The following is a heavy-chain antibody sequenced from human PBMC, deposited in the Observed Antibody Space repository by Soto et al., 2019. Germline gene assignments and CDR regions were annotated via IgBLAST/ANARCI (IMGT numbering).Heavy chain of an antibody. J-gene: IGHJ5*02. CDR3: AKGSRVRDYYASAGFDP. V-gene: IGHV3-64*04. Sequence: GGSLRLSCSASGFTFSSYAMHWVRQAPGKGLEYVSAISSNGGSTYYADSVKGRFTISRDNSKNTLYLQMNSLRVEDTAVYFCAKGSRVRDYYASAGFDPWGQGTLVTVSS. CDR2: ISSNGGST. D-gene: IGHD3-10*01. CDR1: GFTFSSYA.